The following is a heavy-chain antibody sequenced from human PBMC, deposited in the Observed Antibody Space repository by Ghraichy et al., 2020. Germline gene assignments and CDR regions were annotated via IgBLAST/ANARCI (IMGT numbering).Heavy chain of an antibody. Sequence: SVKVSCKASGGTFSRYGVSWVRQAPGQGLEWMGGIIPMSGATNYAQKLQGRVTITAGESSSTAYMELSSLRSDDTAVYYCERTYGSGNYPYYYGMDVWGQGTTVTVSS. CDR1: GGTFSRYG. J-gene: IGHJ6*02. D-gene: IGHD3-10*01. V-gene: IGHV1-69*13. CDR3: ERTYGSGNYPYYYGMDV. CDR2: IIPMSGAT.